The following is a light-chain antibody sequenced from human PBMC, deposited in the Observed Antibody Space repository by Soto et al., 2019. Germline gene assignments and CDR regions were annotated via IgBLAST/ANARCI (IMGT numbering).Light chain of an antibody. CDR3: QQYFGTPYT. V-gene: IGKV4-1*01. Sequence: DIVMTQSPDSLAVSLGERATINCKSSQNVLYSSSNKSYLVWYQQTPGQPPKLLLYWASTRESGVPDRFSGSGSGTDFTLTISSLQAEDVAVYYCQQYFGTPYTFGQGTKLEIK. CDR2: WAS. J-gene: IGKJ2*01. CDR1: QNVLYSSSNKSY.